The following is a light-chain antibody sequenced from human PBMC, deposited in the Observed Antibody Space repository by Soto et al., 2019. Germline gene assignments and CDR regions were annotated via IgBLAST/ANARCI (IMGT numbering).Light chain of an antibody. CDR3: QQYYYYST. J-gene: IGKJ1*01. CDR2: LAS. CDR1: QSIDNS. V-gene: IGKV1-5*03. Sequence: DIHMTQSPSTLSASVGDRVSFTCRASQSIDNSLAWYQHKPGKAPKLLIYLASSLDSGVPSRFSGSGSGTEFTLTISSLQPDDFATYYCQQYYYYSTFGQGTKVEIK.